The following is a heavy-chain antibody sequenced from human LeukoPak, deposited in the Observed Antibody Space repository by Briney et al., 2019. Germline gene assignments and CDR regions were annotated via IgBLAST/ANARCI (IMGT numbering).Heavy chain of an antibody. V-gene: IGHV3-9*01. J-gene: IGHJ4*02. CDR1: GFTFDDYA. CDR3: AKDMRLTAMVNPGGFDY. Sequence: GGSLRLSCAASGFTFDDYAMHWVRQAPGKGLEWVSGISWNSGSIGYADSVKGRFTISRDNAKNSLYLQMNSLRAEDTALYYCAKDMRLTAMVNPGGFDYWGQGTLVTVSS. CDR2: ISWNSGSI. D-gene: IGHD5-18*01.